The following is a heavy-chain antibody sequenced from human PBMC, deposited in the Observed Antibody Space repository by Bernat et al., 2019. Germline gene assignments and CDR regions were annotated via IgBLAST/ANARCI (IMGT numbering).Heavy chain of an antibody. CDR3: ARDTYYESSGFYPY. J-gene: IGHJ4*02. D-gene: IGHD3-22*01. V-gene: IGHV3-48*02. CDR2: ISRSSSTI. Sequence: EVQLVESGGALVQPGGSLRLSCAASGFPFSSYSMNWVHQAPGKGLEWVSYISRSSSTIFYADSVKGRFTISRDNAQNSLYLQMNSLRDEDTAVYYCARDTYYESSGFYPYWGQGTLVTVSS. CDR1: GFPFSSYS.